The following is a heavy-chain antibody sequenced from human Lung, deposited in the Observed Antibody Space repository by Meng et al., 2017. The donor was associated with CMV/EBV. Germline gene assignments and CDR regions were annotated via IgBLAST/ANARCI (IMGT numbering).Heavy chain of an antibody. CDR1: EYTLTAYQ. V-gene: IGHV1-2*06. J-gene: IGHJ5*02. Sequence: CKASEYTLTAYQMHWVRQAPEQGLEWMERINPDSGGTNYAQKCQGRVTMPRDTSISTAYMELSRLRSDDTAVYYCARGPIVWGWFDPWGQGTLVTVSS. CDR2: INPDSGGT. D-gene: IGHD1-26*01. CDR3: ARGPIVWGWFDP.